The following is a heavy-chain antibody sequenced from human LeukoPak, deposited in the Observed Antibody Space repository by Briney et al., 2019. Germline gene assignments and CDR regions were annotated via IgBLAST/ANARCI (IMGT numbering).Heavy chain of an antibody. D-gene: IGHD4-23*01. CDR3: ARVGYGGNRWGMDV. CDR2: IIPILGIA. CDR1: GGTFSSYA. Sequence: ASVKVSCKASGGTFSSYAISWVRRAPGQGLEWMGRIIPILGIANYAQKFQGRVTITADKSTSTAYMELSSLRSEDTAVYYCARVGYGGNRWGMDVWGQGTTVTVSS. J-gene: IGHJ6*02. V-gene: IGHV1-69*04.